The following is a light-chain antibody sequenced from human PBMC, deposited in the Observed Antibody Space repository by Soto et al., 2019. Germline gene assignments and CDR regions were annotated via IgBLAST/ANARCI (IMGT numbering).Light chain of an antibody. CDR1: QSVSFSS. V-gene: IGKV3-20*01. J-gene: IGKJ1*01. Sequence: EIVLTQSPGTLSLSPGERATVSCRASQSVSFSSLAWYQQKPGQTPRLLIYGASSRATGIPDRFSGSGSGTEFTLTISSLQSEDFAVYYCQQYNNWPPGTFGQGTKVDIK. CDR2: GAS. CDR3: QQYNNWPPGT.